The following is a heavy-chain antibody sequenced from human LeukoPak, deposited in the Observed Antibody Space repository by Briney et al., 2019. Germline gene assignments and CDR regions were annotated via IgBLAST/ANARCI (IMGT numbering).Heavy chain of an antibody. V-gene: IGHV4-59*01. CDR2: IYYSGST. J-gene: IGHJ4*02. D-gene: IGHD3-10*01. Sequence: SETLSLTCTVSGGSISSYYWSWIRQPPGKGLEWIGYIYYSGSTNYNPSLKSRVTISVDTSKNQFSLKLSSVTAADTAVYYCARGYYGSGSYGPQIGPHWGQGTLVTVSS. CDR3: ARGYYGSGSYGPQIGPH. CDR1: GGSISSYY.